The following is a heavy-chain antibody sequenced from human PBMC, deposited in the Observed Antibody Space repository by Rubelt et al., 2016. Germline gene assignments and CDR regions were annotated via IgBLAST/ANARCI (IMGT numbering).Heavy chain of an antibody. V-gene: IGHV1-18*01. CDR3: ARVVWASGPNFDD. CDR1: GYTFTSYG. D-gene: IGHD6-25*01. Sequence: QVQLVQSGAEVKKPGASVKVSCKASGYTFTSYGISWVRQAPGQGLEWMGWISAYNGNTNFAQKLQGRVTVTTDSSTSTGCMELRSLRADDTAVYYCARVVWASGPNFDDWGQGTLVTVSS. CDR2: ISAYNGNT. J-gene: IGHJ4*02.